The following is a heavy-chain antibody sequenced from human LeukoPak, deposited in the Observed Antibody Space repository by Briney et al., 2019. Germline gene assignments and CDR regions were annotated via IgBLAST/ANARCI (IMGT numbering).Heavy chain of an antibody. D-gene: IGHD3-22*01. J-gene: IGHJ4*02. V-gene: IGHV4-34*01. CDR1: GGSFSGYY. Sequence: SETLSLTCAVYGGSFSGYYWSWIRQPPGKGLEWIGEINHSGSTNYNPSLKSRVTISVDTSKNQFSLKLSSVTAADTAVYYCRSSGYPFDYWGQGTLVTVSS. CDR3: RSSGYPFDY. CDR2: INHSGST.